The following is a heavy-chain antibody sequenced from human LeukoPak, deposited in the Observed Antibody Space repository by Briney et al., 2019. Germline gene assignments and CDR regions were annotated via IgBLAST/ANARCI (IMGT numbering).Heavy chain of an antibody. D-gene: IGHD5-18*01. CDR3: ARGIVGRQTGYSYGNFDY. Sequence: GRSLRLSCAASGFTFSSYGMHWVRQAPGKGLEWVAVIWYDGSNKYYADSVKGRFTISRDNSKNTLYLQMNSLRAEDTAVYYCARGIVGRQTGYSYGNFDYWGQGTLVTVSS. J-gene: IGHJ4*02. CDR1: GFTFSSYG. CDR2: IWYDGSNK. V-gene: IGHV3-33*01.